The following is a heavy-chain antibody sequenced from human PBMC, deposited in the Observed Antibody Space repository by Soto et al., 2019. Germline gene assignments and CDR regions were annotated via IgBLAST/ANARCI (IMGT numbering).Heavy chain of an antibody. Sequence: QLQLQESGPGLVKPSETLSLTCTVSGGSISSSSYYWGWIRQPPGKGLEWIGSIYYSGSTYYNPSLKSRVTISVDTSKSQFSLMLSSVTAADTAVYYCARVTIFGVVIDYWGQGTLVTVSS. D-gene: IGHD3-3*01. CDR1: GGSISSSSYY. V-gene: IGHV4-39*01. J-gene: IGHJ4*02. CDR2: IYYSGST. CDR3: ARVTIFGVVIDY.